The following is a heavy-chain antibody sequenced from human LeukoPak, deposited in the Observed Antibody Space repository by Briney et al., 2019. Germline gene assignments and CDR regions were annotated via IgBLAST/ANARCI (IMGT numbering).Heavy chain of an antibody. D-gene: IGHD6-19*01. CDR3: AKKGGSGHYEDYLDC. CDR1: GFTFSTYA. V-gene: IGHV3-23*01. J-gene: IGHJ4*02. Sequence: AGGSLRLSCAASGFTFSTYAMSWVRQAPGKGLVWVSSISHSADSTDYADSVKGRFTISRDNSKNTLYLQMNSLRAEDTAVYYCAKKGGSGHYEDYLDCWGQGTLVTVSS. CDR2: ISHSADST.